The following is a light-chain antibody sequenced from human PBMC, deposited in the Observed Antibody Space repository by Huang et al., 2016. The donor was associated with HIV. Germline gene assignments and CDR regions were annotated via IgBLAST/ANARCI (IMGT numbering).Light chain of an antibody. CDR2: WAS. J-gene: IGKJ2*01. Sequence: DTVMTQSPNSLAVSLGERATINCKASQSVLDTSNNKNFLGWFQQKPGQPPKLLFYWASTRESGVPDRFTGSGSGTYFTLTISSLQAEDVAIYYCHQYHSFPYTFGQGTKLEIK. CDR1: QSVLDTSNNKNF. V-gene: IGKV4-1*01. CDR3: HQYHSFPYT.